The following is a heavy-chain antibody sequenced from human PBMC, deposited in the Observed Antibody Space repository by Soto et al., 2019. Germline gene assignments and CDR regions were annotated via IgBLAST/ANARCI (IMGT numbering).Heavy chain of an antibody. V-gene: IGHV1-46*01. Sequence: QVQLVQSGAEVKKPGASVKVSCKASGYTFTKYYLHWVRQAPGQGLEWMGIITPSGGTTSYAQKFQGRVTMTRDTSTSTVYMELSSLRSEDTAVYFCARIRESSGSYATFEYWGQGTLVTVSS. J-gene: IGHJ4*02. D-gene: IGHD6-19*01. CDR1: GYTFTKYY. CDR2: ITPSGGTT. CDR3: ARIRESSGSYATFEY.